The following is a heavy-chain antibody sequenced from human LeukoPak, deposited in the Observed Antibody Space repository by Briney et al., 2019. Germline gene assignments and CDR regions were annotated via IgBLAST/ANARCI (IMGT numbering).Heavy chain of an antibody. CDR3: AKAMGTYDSSGYYYFDY. CDR1: GFTVSSNY. CDR2: IYSGGST. J-gene: IGHJ4*02. V-gene: IGHV3-53*05. D-gene: IGHD3-22*01. Sequence: GGSPRLSCAASGFTVSSNYMSWVRQAPGKGLEWVSVIYSGGSTYYADSVKGRFTISRDNSKNTLYLQMNSLRAEDTAVYYCAKAMGTYDSSGYYYFDYWGQGTLVTVSS.